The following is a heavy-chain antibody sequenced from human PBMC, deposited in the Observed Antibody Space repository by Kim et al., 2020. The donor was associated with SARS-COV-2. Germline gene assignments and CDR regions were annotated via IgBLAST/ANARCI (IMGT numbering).Heavy chain of an antibody. J-gene: IGHJ3*01. CDR3: TIIPGTPFAYCDAFD. D-gene: IGHD2-21*01. Sequence: GGSLRLSCAASGFTFSDSPMHWVRQASGKGLEWVSLIRSNAHSYATAYSASVRFRFIISRGDSKNTPHLQSNSLKTEDTSVYYCTIIPGTPFAYCDAFD. CDR2: IRSNAHSYAT. V-gene: IGHV3-73*01. CDR1: GFTFSDSP.